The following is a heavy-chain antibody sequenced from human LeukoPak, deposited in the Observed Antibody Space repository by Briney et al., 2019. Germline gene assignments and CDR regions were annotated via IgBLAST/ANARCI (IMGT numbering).Heavy chain of an antibody. D-gene: IGHD3-3*01. CDR3: AKDILTYYYGTSGYYFDY. Sequence: GGSLRLSCAASGFTFDNHAMTWVRQAPGKGLEWVSVITGSGDARYYADSVKGRFTISRDNSKNTLHLQMNTLRVEDAALYYCAKDILTYYYGTSGYYFDYWGLGTLVTVSS. J-gene: IGHJ4*02. CDR2: ITGSGDAR. CDR1: GFTFDNHA. V-gene: IGHV3-23*01.